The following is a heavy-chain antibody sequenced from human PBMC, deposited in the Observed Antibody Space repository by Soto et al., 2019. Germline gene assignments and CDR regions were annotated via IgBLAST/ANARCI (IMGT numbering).Heavy chain of an antibody. Sequence: ASVKVSCEACSDSFTSYGISWVRQAPGQGLEWMGWISAYNGNTNYAQKLQGRVTMTTDTSTSTAYMELRSLRSDDTAVYYCARDLDDIVVVPAALVAFDIWGQGTMVTVSS. D-gene: IGHD2-2*01. CDR1: SDSFTSYG. J-gene: IGHJ3*02. V-gene: IGHV1-18*01. CDR2: ISAYNGNT. CDR3: ARDLDDIVVVPAALVAFDI.